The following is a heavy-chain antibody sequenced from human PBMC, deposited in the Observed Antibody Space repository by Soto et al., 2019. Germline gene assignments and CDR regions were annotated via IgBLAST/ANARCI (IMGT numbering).Heavy chain of an antibody. V-gene: IGHV4-39*07. CDR1: GGSFSSSSHY. CDR3: ARGTWVRSAFDI. J-gene: IGHJ3*02. Sequence: SETLSLTCTVSGGSFSSSSHYWVWIRQPPGKGLEWVGSIYHDGRTYYNASLKSRVTISVDTSKNQFSLKLSSVTAADTAVYYCARGTWVRSAFDIWGQGTMVTVS. D-gene: IGHD3-10*01. CDR2: IYHDGRT.